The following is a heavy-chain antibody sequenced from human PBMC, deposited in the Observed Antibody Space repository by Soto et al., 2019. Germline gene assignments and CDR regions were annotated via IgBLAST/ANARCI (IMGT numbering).Heavy chain of an antibody. CDR3: ASLLYYDILTGYSNFDY. CDR2: IYHSGST. D-gene: IGHD3-9*01. Sequence: SETLSLTCAVSGGSISSSNWWSWVRQPPGKGLEWIGEIYHSGSTNYNPSLKSRVTISVDKSKNQFSLKLSSVTAADTAVYYCASLLYYDILTGYSNFDYWGQGTLVTVSS. V-gene: IGHV4-4*02. J-gene: IGHJ4*02. CDR1: GGSISSSNW.